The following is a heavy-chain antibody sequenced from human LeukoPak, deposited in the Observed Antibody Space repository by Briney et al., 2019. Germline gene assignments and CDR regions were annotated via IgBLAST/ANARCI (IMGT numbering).Heavy chain of an antibody. CDR1: GGSISSYY. J-gene: IGHJ4*02. Sequence: PSETLSLTCTVSGGSISSYYWSWIRQPPGKGLEWIGYIYTSGSTNYNPSLKSRVTISVDTSKNQFSLKLSSVTAADTAVYYCARAPRRGYYFDYWGQGTLVTVSS. D-gene: IGHD1-14*01. CDR3: ARAPRRGYYFDY. V-gene: IGHV4-4*09. CDR2: IYTSGST.